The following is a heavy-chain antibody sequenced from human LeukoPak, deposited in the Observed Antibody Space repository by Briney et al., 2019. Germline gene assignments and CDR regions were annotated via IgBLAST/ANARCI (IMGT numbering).Heavy chain of an antibody. J-gene: IGHJ6*02. CDR3: ARGLYCSSSTSCYDYGMDV. Sequence: SVKVSCKASGGTSRSYGLNWVRQAPGQGLEWMGGFIPILGTAKYAQKLQGRVTITADESTSTGYMELSSLRYEDTAVYYCARGLYCSSSTSCYDYGMDVWGQGTTVTVSS. V-gene: IGHV1-69*13. CDR2: FIPILGTA. D-gene: IGHD2-2*01. CDR1: GGTSRSYG.